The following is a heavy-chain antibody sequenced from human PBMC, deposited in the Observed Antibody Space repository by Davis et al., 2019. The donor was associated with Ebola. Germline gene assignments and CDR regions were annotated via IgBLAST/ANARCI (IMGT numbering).Heavy chain of an antibody. Sequence: PGGSLRLSCVGSSAFIFSQSWMTWVRQAPGKGLEWVASINSDGHEIYYADSMKGRFAISRDHAESTLYLQLNSLRAEDTAVYYCARDQGRGNNFFGYYQYYGLDVWGQGTTVTVSS. CDR2: INSDGHEI. V-gene: IGHV3-7*03. CDR1: SAFIFSQSW. CDR3: ARDQGRGNNFFGYYQYYGLDV. J-gene: IGHJ6*02. D-gene: IGHD1/OR15-1a*01.